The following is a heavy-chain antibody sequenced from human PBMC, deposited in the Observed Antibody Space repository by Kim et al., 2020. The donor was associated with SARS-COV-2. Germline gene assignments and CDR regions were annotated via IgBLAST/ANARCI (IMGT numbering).Heavy chain of an antibody. CDR1: GGSISSYY. CDR3: ARLPVDIERGGQYYFDY. J-gene: IGHJ4*02. Sequence: SETLSLTCTVSGGSISSYYWSWIRQPPGKGLEWIGYIYYSGSTNYNPSLKSRVTISVDTSKNQFSLKLSSVTAADTAVYYCARLPVDIERGGQYYFDYWGQGTLVTVSS. V-gene: IGHV4-59*08. CDR2: IYYSGST. D-gene: IGHD5-12*01.